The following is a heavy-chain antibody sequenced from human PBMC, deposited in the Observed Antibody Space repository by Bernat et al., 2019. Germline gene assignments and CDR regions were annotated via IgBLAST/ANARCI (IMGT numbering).Heavy chain of an antibody. CDR2: LSSSGDNT. Sequence: EVQLLESGGGVVQPGGSLRLSCVASGFTFRSHAMSWVRQAPGQGLEWVSGLSSSGDNTYYADSVRGRFKISRDNSKNTMYMQMNSLRAEDTAVYFCAKEGLGRYFDLWGRGTLVTVSS. D-gene: IGHD6-19*01. CDR3: AKEGLGRYFDL. CDR1: GFTFRSHA. V-gene: IGHV3-23*01. J-gene: IGHJ2*01.